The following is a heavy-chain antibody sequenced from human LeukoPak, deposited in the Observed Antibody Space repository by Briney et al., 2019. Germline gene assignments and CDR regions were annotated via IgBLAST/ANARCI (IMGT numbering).Heavy chain of an antibody. CDR1: GLTFSSYA. CDR2: ITRGGST. D-gene: IGHD4-11*01. J-gene: IGHJ4*02. Sequence: GGSLRLSCAASGLTFSSYAMSWVRQAPGKGLEWVSAITRGGSTNYADSVKGRFAISRDKSKDTLYLQMNSLRAEDTAVYYCAKLYSNYHFDYWGQGTLVTVSS. CDR3: AKLYSNYHFDY. V-gene: IGHV3-23*01.